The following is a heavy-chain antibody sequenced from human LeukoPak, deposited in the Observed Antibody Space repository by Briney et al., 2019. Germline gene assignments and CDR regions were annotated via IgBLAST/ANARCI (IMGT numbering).Heavy chain of an antibody. V-gene: IGHV1-18*01. Sequence: ASVKVSCKTSGYTFSTHAISWVRQAPGQGLEWMGWISAYNGNTNYAQKLQGRVTMTTDISTSTAYMELGSLTSDDTAVYYCARGGIAVYVTSDYWGQGTLVTVSS. CDR2: ISAYNGNT. CDR1: GYTFSTHA. CDR3: ARGGIAVYVTSDY. J-gene: IGHJ4*02. D-gene: IGHD6-19*01.